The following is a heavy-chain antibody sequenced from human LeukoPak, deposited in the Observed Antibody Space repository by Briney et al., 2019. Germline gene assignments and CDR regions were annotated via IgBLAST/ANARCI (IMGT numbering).Heavy chain of an antibody. Sequence: PGGSLRLSCAASGFTFSNYWMNWVRQAPGKGLEWVANIKEDGSEKYYVDSVRGRFTISRDNAKNSLYLQMSSLRAEDTAMYYCASSGYSGDAFDIWGQGTMVTVSS. CDR2: IKEDGSEK. V-gene: IGHV3-7*01. CDR1: GFTFSNYW. J-gene: IGHJ3*02. CDR3: ASSGYSGDAFDI. D-gene: IGHD4-23*01.